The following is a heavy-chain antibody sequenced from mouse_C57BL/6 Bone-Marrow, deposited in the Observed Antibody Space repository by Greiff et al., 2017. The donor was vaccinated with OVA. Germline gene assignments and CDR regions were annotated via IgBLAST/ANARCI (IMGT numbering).Heavy chain of an antibody. J-gene: IGHJ3*01. D-gene: IGHD4-1*01. CDR3: ARQGVLGTWFAY. V-gene: IGHV1-55*01. CDR2: IYPGSGST. Sequence: VKLQQPGAELVKPGASVKMSCKASGYTFTSYWITWVKQRPGQGLEWIGDIYPGSGSTNYNEKFKSKATLTVDTSSSTAYMQLSSLTSEDSAVYYCARQGVLGTWFAYWGQGTLVTVSA. CDR1: GYTFTSYW.